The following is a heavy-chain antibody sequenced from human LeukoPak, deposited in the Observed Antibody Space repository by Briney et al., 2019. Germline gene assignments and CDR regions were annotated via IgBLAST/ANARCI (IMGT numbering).Heavy chain of an antibody. D-gene: IGHD6-19*01. V-gene: IGHV4-59*08. Sequence: PSETLSLTCTVSGGSISGYYWSWLRQPPGKGLECLGYIYYSGSTNYNPSLKSRVTISIDTSKNHFSLKLSSVTAADTAVYYCARRGYSSGFYYFDYWGQGTLVTVSS. CDR3: ARRGYSSGFYYFDY. J-gene: IGHJ4*02. CDR1: GGSISGYY. CDR2: IYYSGST.